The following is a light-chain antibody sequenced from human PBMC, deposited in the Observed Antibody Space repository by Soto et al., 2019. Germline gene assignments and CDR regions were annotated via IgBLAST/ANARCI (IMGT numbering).Light chain of an antibody. CDR1: SSDVGGYNY. V-gene: IGLV2-14*01. CDR3: SSYTSSSKV. CDR2: EVS. Sequence: QSELTQPASVSGSPGQSITISCTGTSSDVGGYNYVSWYQQHPGKAPKLMIYEVSNRPSGVSNRFYGSKSGNTASLTISGLQAEDDADYYCSSYTSSSKVFGTGTKVTVL. J-gene: IGLJ1*01.